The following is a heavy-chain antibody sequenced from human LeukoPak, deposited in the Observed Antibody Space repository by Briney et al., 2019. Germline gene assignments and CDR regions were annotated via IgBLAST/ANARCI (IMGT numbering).Heavy chain of an antibody. Sequence: ASVKVSCKASGYTFTGYYMHWVRQAPGQGLEWMGWINPNSGGTNYAQKFQGRVTMTRDTSISTAYMELSRLRSDDTAVYYCARETPWDYDISTGYYTRWGMVDYWGQGTLVTVSS. CDR3: ARETPWDYDISTGYYTRWGMVDY. CDR2: INPNSGGT. CDR1: GYTFTGYY. J-gene: IGHJ4*02. D-gene: IGHD3-9*01. V-gene: IGHV1-2*02.